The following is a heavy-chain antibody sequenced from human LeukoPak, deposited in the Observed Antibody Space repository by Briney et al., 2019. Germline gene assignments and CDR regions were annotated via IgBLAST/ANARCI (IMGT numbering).Heavy chain of an antibody. CDR2: ISSSSSYI. CDR3: ERDAIRGYFDY. V-gene: IGHV3-11*06. J-gene: IGHJ4*02. D-gene: IGHD3-16*01. Sequence: GGSLRLSCAASGFTFSDYYMSWIRQAPGKGLEWVSYISSSSSYIYYADSVKGRFTISRDNAKHSLYLQMNSLRAEDTAVYYCERDAIRGYFDYWGQGTLVTVSS. CDR1: GFTFSDYY.